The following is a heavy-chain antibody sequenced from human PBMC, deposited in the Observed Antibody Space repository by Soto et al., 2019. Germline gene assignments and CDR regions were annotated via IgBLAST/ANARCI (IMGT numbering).Heavy chain of an antibody. Sequence: ASVKVSCKASGYTFIAYHVHWVRQAPGQGLEWMGWINPDSGGTNYSQNFQGRVTLTRDTSISTAYMELSRLRSDDTAVYYCARHHGSDEHDHHDYSAQGTLVTVSA. CDR1: GYTFIAYH. J-gene: IGHJ4*02. CDR3: ARHHGSDEHDHHDY. V-gene: IGHV1-2*02. D-gene: IGHD6-19*01. CDR2: INPDSGGT.